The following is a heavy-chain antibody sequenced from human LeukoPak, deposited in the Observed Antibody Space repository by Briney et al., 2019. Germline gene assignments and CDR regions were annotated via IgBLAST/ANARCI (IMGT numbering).Heavy chain of an antibody. D-gene: IGHD2-21*01. CDR2: ISSSSSTI. V-gene: IGHV3-48*01. J-gene: IGHJ5*02. Sequence: GGSLRLSCAASGFTFSSYSMNWVRQAPGKGLEWVSYISSSSSTIYYADSVKGRFTISRDNAKNSLYLQMNSLRAEDTAVYYCARDPPPSLAYCGGDCYWDNWFDPWGQGTLVTVSS. CDR3: ARDPPPSLAYCGGDCYWDNWFDP. CDR1: GFTFSSYS.